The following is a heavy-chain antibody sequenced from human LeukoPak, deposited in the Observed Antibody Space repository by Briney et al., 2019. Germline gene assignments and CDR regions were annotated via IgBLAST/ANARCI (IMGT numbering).Heavy chain of an antibody. V-gene: IGHV3-20*04. J-gene: IGHJ4*02. Sequence: GGSLRLSCAASGFTFDDYGMRWVRQAPGKGLEWFSGINWNGGNIGYADSVKGRFTISRDNANNSLYLQMNSLRAEDTAFYYCASGGIYYGAALDFWGQGTLVTVSS. CDR2: INWNGGNI. CDR1: GFTFDDYG. CDR3: ASGGIYYGAALDF. D-gene: IGHD1-26*01.